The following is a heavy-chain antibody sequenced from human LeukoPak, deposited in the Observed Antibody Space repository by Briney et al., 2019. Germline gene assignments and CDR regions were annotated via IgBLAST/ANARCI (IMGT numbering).Heavy chain of an antibody. CDR3: ARGRGSQSFDY. CDR2: INPNSGDT. J-gene: IGHJ4*02. CDR1: KYTFTGYY. V-gene: IGHV1-2*02. D-gene: IGHD1-26*01. Sequence: ASVKVSCKTSKYTFTGYYIHWVRQAPGQGLEWMGWINPNSGDTNYAQKFQGRVTMTRDTSISTAYMVLNRLTSGDTAVYFCARGRGSQSFDYWGQGTLVTVSS.